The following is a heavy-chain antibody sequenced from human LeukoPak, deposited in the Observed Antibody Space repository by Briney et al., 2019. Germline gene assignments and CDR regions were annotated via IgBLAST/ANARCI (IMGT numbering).Heavy chain of an antibody. D-gene: IGHD3-3*01. Sequence: SQTLSLTCCVSGGSMSSGNYHWTWIRQPAGKGPEWIGRIFNGGSTNYNPSLKSRASISQDTSKNQFYLSLTSVTAADTAVYYCALRNFGNGFHIWGQGTLVTVSS. CDR3: ALRNFGNGFHI. CDR1: GGSMSSGNYH. CDR2: IFNGGST. V-gene: IGHV4-61*02. J-gene: IGHJ3*02.